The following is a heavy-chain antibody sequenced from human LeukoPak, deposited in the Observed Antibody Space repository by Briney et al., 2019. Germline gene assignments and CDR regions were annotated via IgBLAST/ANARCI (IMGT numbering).Heavy chain of an antibody. D-gene: IGHD1-14*01. CDR3: ARVRRARAPGDY. Sequence: ASVKVSCKASGYTFTSYDINWVRQATGQGLEWMGWMNPNSGNTGYAQKFQGRVTMTRNTSISTAYMELSSLRSEDTAVYYCARVRRARAPGDYWGQGTLVTVSS. CDR2: MNPNSGNT. J-gene: IGHJ4*02. V-gene: IGHV1-8*01. CDR1: GYTFTSYD.